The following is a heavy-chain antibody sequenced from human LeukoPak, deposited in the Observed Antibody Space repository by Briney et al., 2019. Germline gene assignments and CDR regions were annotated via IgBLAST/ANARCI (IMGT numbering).Heavy chain of an antibody. J-gene: IGHJ4*02. Sequence: SCKASGGTFSSYAISWVRQAPGKGLEWVGRIKSKTDGGTTDYAAPVKGRFTISRDDSKNTLYLQMNSLKTEDTAVYYCTTGGNYGGNLGYWGQGTLVTVSS. CDR3: TTGGNYGGNLGY. CDR2: IKSKTDGGTT. CDR1: GGTFSSYA. D-gene: IGHD4-23*01. V-gene: IGHV3-15*01.